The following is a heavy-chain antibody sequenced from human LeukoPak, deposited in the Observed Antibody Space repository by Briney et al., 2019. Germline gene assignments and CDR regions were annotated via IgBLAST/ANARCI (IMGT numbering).Heavy chain of an antibody. D-gene: IGHD4-17*01. CDR2: IYHSGST. CDR1: GGSISSGGYY. J-gene: IGHJ4*02. V-gene: IGHV4-30-2*01. CDR3: ARARHDYGDYEYFDY. Sequence: SQTLSLTCTVSGGSISSGGYYWSWIRQPPGKGLEWIGYIYHSGSTYYNPSLKSRVTISVDRSKNQFSLKLSSVTAADTAVYYCARARHDYGDYEYFDYWGQGTLVTVSS.